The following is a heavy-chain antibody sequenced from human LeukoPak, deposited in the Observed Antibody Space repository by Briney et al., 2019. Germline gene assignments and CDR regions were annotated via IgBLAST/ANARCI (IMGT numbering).Heavy chain of an antibody. D-gene: IGHD3-10*01. CDR2: ISGSGSSM. Sequence: PGGSLRLSCAASGFTFSSYSMNWVRQAPGKGLEWVSGISGSGSSMYYADSVKGRFTISRDNSRNTLYLQMNSLRAEDTAVYYCAKGGLLWFRENFDYWGQGSLVIVSS. CDR3: AKGGLLWFRENFDY. J-gene: IGHJ4*02. CDR1: GFTFSSYS. V-gene: IGHV3-23*01.